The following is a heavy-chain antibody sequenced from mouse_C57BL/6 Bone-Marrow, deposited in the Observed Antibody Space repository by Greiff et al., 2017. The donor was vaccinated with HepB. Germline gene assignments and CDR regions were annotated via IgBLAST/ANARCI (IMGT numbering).Heavy chain of an antibody. J-gene: IGHJ4*01. V-gene: IGHV1-9*01. CDR3: AREGIITTVVASYCYAMDY. CDR1: GYTFTGYW. D-gene: IGHD1-1*01. Sequence: QVQLQQSGAELMKPGASVKLSCKATGYTFTGYWIEWVKQRPGHGLEWIGEILPGSGSTNYNEKFKGKATFTADTSSNTAYMQLSSLTTEDSAIYYCAREGIITTVVASYCYAMDYWGQGTSVTVSS. CDR2: ILPGSGST.